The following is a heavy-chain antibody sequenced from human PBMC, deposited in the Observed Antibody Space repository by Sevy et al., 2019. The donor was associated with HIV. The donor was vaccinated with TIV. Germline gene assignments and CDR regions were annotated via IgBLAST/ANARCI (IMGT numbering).Heavy chain of an antibody. CDR2: IWYDGSDR. Sequence: GGSLRLSCTASGVSFSDYGMHWVRQAPGKGLEWVAFIWYDGSDRYYADSVKGRFTICRDNSKNSLYLQMSSLRLEDTALYYWAKNTAAVGVGGFDYWGQGTLVTVSS. CDR3: AKNTAAVGVGGFDY. D-gene: IGHD6-13*01. CDR1: GVSFSDYG. V-gene: IGHV3-30*02. J-gene: IGHJ4*02.